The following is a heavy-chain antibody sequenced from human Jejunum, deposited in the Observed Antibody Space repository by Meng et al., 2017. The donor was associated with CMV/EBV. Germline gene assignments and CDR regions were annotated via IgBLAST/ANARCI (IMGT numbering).Heavy chain of an antibody. V-gene: IGHV3-23*01. D-gene: IGHD5-12*01. J-gene: IGHJ4*02. CDR3: AGGDYGGYYY. CDR1: GFPFRSDA. CDR2: ISNTGGTT. Sequence: SCVASGFPFRSDAMSWVRQAPGQGLEWVSTISNTGGTTFYADSVKGRFAISRDNSKNTLNLQMNSLRAEDTAVYYCAGGDYGGYYYWGQGMLVTVSS.